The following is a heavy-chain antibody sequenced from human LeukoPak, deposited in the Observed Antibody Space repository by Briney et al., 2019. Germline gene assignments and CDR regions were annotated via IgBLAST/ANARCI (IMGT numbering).Heavy chain of an antibody. J-gene: IGHJ6*02. V-gene: IGHV3-49*04. CDR1: GFTFGDYA. D-gene: IGHD2-2*01. CDR2: IRSKAYGGTT. CDR3: TREYQLLLYYYYYGMDV. Sequence: GGSLRLSCTASGFTFGDYAMSWVRQAPGKGLEWVGFIRSKAYGGTTEYAASVKGRFTISRDDSKSIAYLQMNSLKTEDTAVYYCTREYQLLLYYYYYGMDVWGQGTTATVSS.